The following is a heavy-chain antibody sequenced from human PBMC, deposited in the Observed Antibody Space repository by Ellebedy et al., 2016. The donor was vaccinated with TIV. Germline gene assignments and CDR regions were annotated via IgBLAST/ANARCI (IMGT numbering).Heavy chain of an antibody. CDR1: GGTFSSYA. V-gene: IGHV1-69*13. D-gene: IGHD6-19*01. J-gene: IGHJ4*02. Sequence: SVKVSXXASGGTFSSYAISWVRQAPGQGLEWMGGIIPIFGTANYAQKFQGRVTITADESTSTAYMELSSLRSEDTAVYYCARGPNLAVAGTDYWGQGTLVTVSS. CDR3: ARGPNLAVAGTDY. CDR2: IIPIFGTA.